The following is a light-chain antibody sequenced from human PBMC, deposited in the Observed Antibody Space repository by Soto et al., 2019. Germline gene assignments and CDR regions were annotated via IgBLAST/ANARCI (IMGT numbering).Light chain of an antibody. CDR1: PSVIRSY. J-gene: IGKJ1*01. CDR2: GAS. Sequence: VVTKSPGTLSLSPGDRATLSCRASPSVIRSYLAWYQQKPGQDPRLLIYGASSRATDIPDRLSGSGSGRDVTLPISRLEPSDFAVYYCYRYGSSPPWTFGQGTKVEIK. V-gene: IGKV3-20*01. CDR3: YRYGSSPPWT.